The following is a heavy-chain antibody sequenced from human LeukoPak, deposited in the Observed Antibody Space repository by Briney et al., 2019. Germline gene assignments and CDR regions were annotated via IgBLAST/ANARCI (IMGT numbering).Heavy chain of an antibody. CDR1: GFTFSNAW. CDR3: AKAFYDSSGSPVDY. V-gene: IGHV3-15*07. CDR2: IKSKTDGGTT. J-gene: IGHJ4*02. Sequence: GGSLRLSCAASGFTFSNAWMNWVRQAPGKGLEWVGRIKSKTDGGTTGFAAPVKGRFTISRDNSKNTLYLQMNSLRAEDTAVYYCAKAFYDSSGSPVDYWGQGTLVTVSS. D-gene: IGHD3-22*01.